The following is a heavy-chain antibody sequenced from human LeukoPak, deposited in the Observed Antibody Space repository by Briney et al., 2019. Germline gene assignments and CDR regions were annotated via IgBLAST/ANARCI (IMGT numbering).Heavy chain of an antibody. Sequence: PSETLSLTCTVSGGSISSYYWSWIRQPAPQGVEWMGRIYICGSSNYNPPPTRRVTMSADTSKNQFSLKLTSVTPADTAVYYCAREGAEVRGVLVKYYFAYWGQGALVTVSS. V-gene: IGHV4-4*07. D-gene: IGHD3-10*01. CDR2: IYICGSS. CDR1: GGSISSYY. CDR3: AREGAEVRGVLVKYYFAY. J-gene: IGHJ4*02.